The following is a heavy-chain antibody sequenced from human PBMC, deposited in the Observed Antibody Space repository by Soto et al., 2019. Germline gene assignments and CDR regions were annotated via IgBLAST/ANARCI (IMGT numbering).Heavy chain of an antibody. V-gene: IGHV4-34*01. D-gene: IGHD2-2*01. J-gene: IGHJ5*02. CDR3: ARAEEPDIVVVPPATPTCWFDP. CDR2: INHSGST. Sequence: QVQLQQWGAGLLKPSETLSLTCAVYGGSFSGYYWSWIRQPPGKGLEWIGEINHSGSTNYNPSLKSRVTISVDTSKNQFSLKLSSGTAADTAVYYCARAEEPDIVVVPPATPTCWFDPWGQGNLVTDS. CDR1: GGSFSGYY.